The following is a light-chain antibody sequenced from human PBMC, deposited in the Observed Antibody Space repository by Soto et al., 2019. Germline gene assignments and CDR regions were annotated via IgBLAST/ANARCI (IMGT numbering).Light chain of an antibody. J-gene: IGKJ5*01. Sequence: EFVLTQSPGTLSLSPGERATLSCRASQGVSNSYVAWYQQKSGQAPRLLIYDTSSRVTGIPDRLSGSGSGTDFTLTISRLEPEDFAVFYCQQYGTSEIIFGQGTRLEIK. CDR1: QGVSNSY. V-gene: IGKV3-20*01. CDR2: DTS. CDR3: QQYGTSEII.